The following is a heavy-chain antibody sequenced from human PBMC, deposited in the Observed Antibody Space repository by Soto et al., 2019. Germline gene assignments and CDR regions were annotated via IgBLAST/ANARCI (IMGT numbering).Heavy chain of an antibody. CDR3: ARQGGAEVGATKYYYAMDV. CDR2: IYPGDSDT. D-gene: IGHD1-26*01. J-gene: IGHJ6*02. Sequence: GESLKISCKGSGYSFSTYWIAWARQMPGEGLEWMGTIYPGDSDTRYSPSFQGQVTISADKFISTAYLQWRSLKASDTAMYYCARQGGAEVGATKYYYAMDVWGQGTTVTVSS. CDR1: GYSFSTYW. V-gene: IGHV5-51*01.